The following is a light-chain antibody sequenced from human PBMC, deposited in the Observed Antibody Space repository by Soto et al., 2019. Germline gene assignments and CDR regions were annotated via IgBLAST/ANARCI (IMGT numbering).Light chain of an antibody. CDR2: EVT. CDR1: SSDVGGYNF. CDR3: WSYAGNTIFV. Sequence: QSALTQPASVFGSPGQSITISCTGTSSDVGGYNFVSWYQQHPGKAPKLMIYEVTSRPSGVSNRFSGSKSGNTASLTISGLQAEDEAYYYCWSYAGNTIFVFGGGTKLTVL. J-gene: IGLJ2*01. V-gene: IGLV2-23*02.